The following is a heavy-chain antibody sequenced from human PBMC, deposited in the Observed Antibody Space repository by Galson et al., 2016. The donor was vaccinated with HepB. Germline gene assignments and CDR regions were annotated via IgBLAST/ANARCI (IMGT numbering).Heavy chain of an antibody. Sequence: SVKVSCKASGYTFTSYGISWVRQAPGQGLEWMGWISAYNGNTNYAQKLQGRVTMTTDTSTSTAYMELRSLRSDDTAVYYCASVRSGYYYGMDVWGQGTTVTVSS. CDR1: GYTFTSYG. J-gene: IGHJ6*02. CDR3: ASVRSGYYYGMDV. V-gene: IGHV1-18*01. CDR2: ISAYNGNT. D-gene: IGHD6-6*01.